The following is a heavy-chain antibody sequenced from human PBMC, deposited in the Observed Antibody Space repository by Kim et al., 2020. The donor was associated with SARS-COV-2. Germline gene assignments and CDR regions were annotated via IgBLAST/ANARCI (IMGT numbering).Heavy chain of an antibody. Sequence: GGSLRLSCAASGFAVSTNYMSWVRQAPGKGLEWVSIIYNNGDPYYAASVRGRFTISRDNSKNTLHLHMNNLRAEDTAVYYCVRGKSWDDPVDVWGRGTMVTVSS. CDR3: VRGKSWDDPVDV. J-gene: IGHJ3*01. V-gene: IGHV3-66*01. D-gene: IGHD1-26*01. CDR1: GFAVSTNY. CDR2: IYNNGDP.